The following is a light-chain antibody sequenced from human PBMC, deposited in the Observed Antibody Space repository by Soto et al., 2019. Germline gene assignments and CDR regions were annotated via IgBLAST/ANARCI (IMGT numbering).Light chain of an antibody. CDR1: QTIDSW. CDR3: QYLNSFPLT. J-gene: IGKJ4*01. Sequence: DIQMTQSPSTLSASVGDRVTITCRASQTIDSWLAWYQQKPGKAPQLLIYLASTLQGGVPSRFSGSGSGTDFSLTISSLQPEDVATYYCQYLNSFPLTFGGGTKVEIK. CDR2: LAS. V-gene: IGKV1-5*01.